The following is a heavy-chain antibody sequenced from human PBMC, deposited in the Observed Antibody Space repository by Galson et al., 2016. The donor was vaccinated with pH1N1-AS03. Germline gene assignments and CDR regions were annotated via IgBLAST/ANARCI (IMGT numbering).Heavy chain of an antibody. J-gene: IGHJ3*02. CDR2: TYWRSKWYN. V-gene: IGHV6-1*01. Sequence: NIDAWNWIRQSPSGGLEWLGRTYWRSKWYNDYAVSVKSRITINPDTSKNQFSLQLNSVTPEDAAVYYCARGRYSAFDIWGQGTMVTVSS. CDR1: NIDA. CDR3: ARGRYSAFDI. D-gene: IGHD1-1*01.